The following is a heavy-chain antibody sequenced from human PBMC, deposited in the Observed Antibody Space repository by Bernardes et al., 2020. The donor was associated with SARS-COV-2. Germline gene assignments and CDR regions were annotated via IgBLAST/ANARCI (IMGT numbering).Heavy chain of an antibody. J-gene: IGHJ4*02. V-gene: IGHV3-9*01. CDR1: GFTFDDYA. CDR3: ARVRYFDWLLHY. CDR2: ISWNSGSI. Sequence: GGSLRLSCAASGFTFDDYAMHWVRQAPGKGLEWVSGISWNSGSIGYADSVKGRFTISRDNAKNSLYLQMNSLRAEDTAVYYCARVRYFDWLLHYWGQGTLVTVSS. D-gene: IGHD3-9*01.